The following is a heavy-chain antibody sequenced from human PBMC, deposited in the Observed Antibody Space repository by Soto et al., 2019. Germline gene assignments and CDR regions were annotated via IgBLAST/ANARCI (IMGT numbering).Heavy chain of an antibody. J-gene: IGHJ5*02. CDR1: GYTFTSYA. D-gene: IGHD3-22*01. CDR3: ARVRTPPSPFIVVTGNWFDP. Sequence: GASVKVSCKASGYTFTSYAMHWVRQAPGQRLEWMGWINAGNGNTKYSQKFQGRVTITRDTSASTAYMELSSLRSEDTAVYYCARVRTPPSPFIVVTGNWFDPWGQGTLVTVSS. CDR2: INAGNGNT. V-gene: IGHV1-3*01.